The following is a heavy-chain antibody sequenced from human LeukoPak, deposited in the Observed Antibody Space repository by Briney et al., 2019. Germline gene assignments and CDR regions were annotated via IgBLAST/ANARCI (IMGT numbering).Heavy chain of an antibody. J-gene: IGHJ5*02. Sequence: GASLQISFKGSGYSFTSYLIGWGRPVAGKGLEWMGIIYPGDSDTRYSPSFQGQVTISADKSISTAYLQWSSLKASDTAMYYCARRVSVGFDPWGQGTLVTVSS. CDR2: IYPGDSDT. CDR1: GYSFTSYL. V-gene: IGHV5-51*01. CDR3: ARRVSVGFDP. D-gene: IGHD6-19*01.